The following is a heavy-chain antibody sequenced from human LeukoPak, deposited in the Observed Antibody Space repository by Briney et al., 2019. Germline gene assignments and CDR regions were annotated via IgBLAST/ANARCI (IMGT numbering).Heavy chain of an antibody. J-gene: IGHJ4*02. Sequence: ASVKVSCKASGGTFSSYAISWVRQAPGQGLEWMGGIIPIFGTANYAQKFQGRVTITADESTSTAYMELSSLRSEDTAVYYCARDRRYCSGGSCYLPYDLDYWGQGTLATVSS. CDR1: GGTFSSYA. CDR2: IIPIFGTA. CDR3: ARDRRYCSGGSCYLPYDLDY. V-gene: IGHV1-69*01. D-gene: IGHD2-15*01.